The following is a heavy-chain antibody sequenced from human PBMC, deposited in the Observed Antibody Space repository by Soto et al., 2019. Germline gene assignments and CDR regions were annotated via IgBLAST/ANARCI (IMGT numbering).Heavy chain of an antibody. CDR1: GGSISSGDYY. J-gene: IGHJ3*02. CDR3: AKTITLTNDAFDI. Sequence: QVQLQESGPGLVKPSQTLSLTCTVSGGSISSGDYYWTWIRQPPGKGLEWIGYIYYSGNTYYNPSIKSRLTISLDTSKSQFSLTLSSVAAADTAVYYCAKTITLTNDAFDIWGQGTMVTVSS. CDR2: IYYSGNT. D-gene: IGHD4-4*01. V-gene: IGHV4-30-4*01.